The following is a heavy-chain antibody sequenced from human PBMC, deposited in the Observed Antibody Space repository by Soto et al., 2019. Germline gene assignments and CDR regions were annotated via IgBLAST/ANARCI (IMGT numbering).Heavy chain of an antibody. CDR2: IIPIFSTP. CDR1: GGTFGSYA. CDR3: ARPIQYYFDTSAQSAWFDP. Sequence: SVKVSCKTSGGTFGSYAISWVRQAPGQGLEWMGGIIPIFSTPNYAQKFQGRVTITADESTSTAYMELSSLRSEDTAVYYCARPIQYYFDTSAQSAWFDPWGQGTLVTVPQ. J-gene: IGHJ5*02. V-gene: IGHV1-69*13. D-gene: IGHD3-22*01.